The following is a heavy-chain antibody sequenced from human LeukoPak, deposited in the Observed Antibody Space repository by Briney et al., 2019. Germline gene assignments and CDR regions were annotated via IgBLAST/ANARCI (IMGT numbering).Heavy chain of an antibody. CDR1: GGSISSYY. D-gene: IGHD1-26*01. CDR3: ARESGSYSGFDY. V-gene: IGHV4-59*01. Sequence: SETLSLTCTVSGGSISSYYWSWIRQPPGKGLEWIGYTYYSGSTNYNPSLKSRVTISVDTSKNQFSLKLSSVTAADTAVYYCARESGSYSGFDYWGQGTLVTVSS. CDR2: TYYSGST. J-gene: IGHJ4*02.